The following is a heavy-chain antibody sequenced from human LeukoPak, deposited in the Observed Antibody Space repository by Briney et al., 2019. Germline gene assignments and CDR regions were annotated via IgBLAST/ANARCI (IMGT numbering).Heavy chain of an antibody. Sequence: SETLSLTCGVSDGSISDYYWNWIRQSPDKGLEWIGYVYHTGTTYYSPSLKSRVTILLDRSKNQFSLNLNSVTAADTAVYYCARSVLWFGDLAYWGQGILVTVSS. CDR3: ARSVLWFGDLAY. V-gene: IGHV4-59*01. J-gene: IGHJ4*02. CDR2: VYHTGTT. CDR1: DGSISDYY. D-gene: IGHD3-10*01.